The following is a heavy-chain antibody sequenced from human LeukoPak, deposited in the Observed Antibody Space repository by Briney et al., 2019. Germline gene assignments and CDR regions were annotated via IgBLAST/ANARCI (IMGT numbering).Heavy chain of an antibody. CDR1: GFSFSTHY. J-gene: IGHJ4*02. D-gene: IGHD3-22*01. Sequence: GGSLRLSCAASGFSFSTHYMSWVRQGPGKGPEWVANIKSDGSEKNYVDSVKGRFIISRDNVQSSLYLQMNSLRVEDTAVYYCARITQYDKKDYYRPFDYWGQGVLVTVSS. CDR3: ARITQYDKKDYYRPFDY. CDR2: IKSDGSEK. V-gene: IGHV3-7*01.